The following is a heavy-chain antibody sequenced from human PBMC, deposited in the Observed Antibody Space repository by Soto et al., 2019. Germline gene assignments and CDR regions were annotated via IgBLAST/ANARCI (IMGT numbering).Heavy chain of an antibody. Sequence: ASVKVSCKASGYTFTSYAMHWVRQAPGQRLEWMGWINAGNGNTKYSQKFQGRVTITRDTSASTAYMELSSLRSEDTAVYYCARVLYDSSALSPDDAFDIWGKGTMVTVSS. CDR3: ARVLYDSSALSPDDAFDI. CDR1: GYTFTSYA. D-gene: IGHD3-22*01. J-gene: IGHJ3*02. CDR2: INAGNGNT. V-gene: IGHV1-3*01.